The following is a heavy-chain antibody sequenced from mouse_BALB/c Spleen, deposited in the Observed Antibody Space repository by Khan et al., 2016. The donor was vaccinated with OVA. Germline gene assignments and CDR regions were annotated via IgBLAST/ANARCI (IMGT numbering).Heavy chain of an antibody. Sequence: VELVESGGGLVQPGGSRKLSCAASGFTFSSYGMHWVRQAPEKGLEWVAYISGDSTTIYYADTVKGRFTISRDNPKNNLFLQMTSLMSEDTAMYYCATSYYYGYYFDYWGPGTTLTVSS. V-gene: IGHV5-17*02. CDR3: ATSYYYGYYFDY. D-gene: IGHD1-1*01. CDR1: GFTFSSYG. J-gene: IGHJ2*01. CDR2: ISGDSTTI.